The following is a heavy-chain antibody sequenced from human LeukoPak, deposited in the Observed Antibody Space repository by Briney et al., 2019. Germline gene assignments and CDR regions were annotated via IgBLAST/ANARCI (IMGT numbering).Heavy chain of an antibody. D-gene: IGHD6-13*01. J-gene: IGHJ5*02. CDR2: ISSSGSTI. Sequence: GGSLRLSCAASGFTFSDYYMSWIRQAPGKGLEWVSYISSSGSTIYYADSVKGRFTISRDNAKNSLYLQMNSLRAEDTAVYYRARGGSWISYNWFDPWGQGTLVTVSS. V-gene: IGHV3-11*01. CDR1: GFTFSDYY. CDR3: ARGGSWISYNWFDP.